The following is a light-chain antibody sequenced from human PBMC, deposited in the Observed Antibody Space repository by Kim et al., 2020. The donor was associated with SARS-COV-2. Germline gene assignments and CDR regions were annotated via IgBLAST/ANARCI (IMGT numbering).Light chain of an antibody. V-gene: IGKV3-15*01. J-gene: IGKJ2*01. Sequence: VCPGEGATLSGRASQSVNTNLAWYQQRPGQAPRLLIFGASTRATGIPARFSGSGSGTEFTLTISSLQSEDFAVYYCQEYNSWPPYNFGLGTKLEI. CDR3: QEYNSWPPYN. CDR1: QSVNTN. CDR2: GAS.